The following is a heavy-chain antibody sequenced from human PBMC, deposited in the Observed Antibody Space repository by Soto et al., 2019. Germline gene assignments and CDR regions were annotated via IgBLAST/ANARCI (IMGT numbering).Heavy chain of an antibody. D-gene: IGHD1-26*01. CDR1: EFTFSSYA. J-gene: IGHJ4*02. V-gene: IGHV3-23*01. Sequence: EVQLLESGGGLVQPGGSLKLSCAASEFTFSSYAMRWVRQAPVKGLEWVSAIGGSGGSTYYADSVKGRFTIYRDNSKNTLYLQMNSLRAEDTAVYYCARRGSGSYYDYWGQGTLVTVSS. CDR2: IGGSGGST. CDR3: ARRGSGSYYDY.